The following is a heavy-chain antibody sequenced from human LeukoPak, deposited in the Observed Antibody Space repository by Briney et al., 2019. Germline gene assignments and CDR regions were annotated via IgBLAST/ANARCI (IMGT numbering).Heavy chain of an antibody. CDR1: GDSVSTKSAT. CDR3: AREGWFGEPPSHWFDP. CDR2: TYYTSKWYN. Sequence: SQTLSLTCAISGDSVSTKSATWNWIRQSPSRGLEWLGRTYYTSKWYNDYAVSVKSRITINPDTSKNQFSLQLNSVTPEDTAVYYCAREGWFGEPPSHWFDPWGQGTLVTVSS. V-gene: IGHV6-1*01. D-gene: IGHD3-10*01. J-gene: IGHJ5*02.